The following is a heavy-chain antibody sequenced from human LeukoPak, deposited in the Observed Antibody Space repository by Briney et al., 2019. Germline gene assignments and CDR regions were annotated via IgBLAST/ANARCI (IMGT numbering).Heavy chain of an antibody. J-gene: IGHJ4*02. CDR2: INSSGGFT. D-gene: IGHD6-13*01. V-gene: IGHV1-46*01. Sequence: ASVKVSCKASVYTFTSYYIHWVRQAPGEGLEWMGIINSSGGFTSYIQKFQGRVTMTRDTSTSTVYMELSSLRSEDTAVYYCARGSGSSNYLADYWGQGTLVTVSS. CDR3: ARGSGSSNYLADY. CDR1: VYTFTSYY.